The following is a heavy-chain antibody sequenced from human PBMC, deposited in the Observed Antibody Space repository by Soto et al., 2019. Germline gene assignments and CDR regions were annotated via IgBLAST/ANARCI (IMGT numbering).Heavy chain of an antibody. D-gene: IGHD3-3*01. V-gene: IGHV3-74*01. CDR2: INDDGSIV. Sequence: GGSLRLSCAASGSIFSGCWMHWVRQVPGKGLVWVSHINDDGSIVSYADSVRGRFTMSRDNARNTLYLQMNSLRAEDTAVYYCASLSAPTDYWGQGTLVPVSS. CDR1: GSIFSGCW. CDR3: ASLSAPTDY. J-gene: IGHJ4*02.